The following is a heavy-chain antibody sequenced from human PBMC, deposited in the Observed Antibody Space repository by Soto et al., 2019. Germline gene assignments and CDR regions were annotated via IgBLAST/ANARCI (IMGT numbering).Heavy chain of an antibody. V-gene: IGHV3-30-3*01. CDR3: ARDRSSSYFDY. D-gene: IGHD6-6*01. CDR1: GFTFSSYA. CDR2: ISYDGSNK. Sequence: QVQLVESGGGVVQPGRSLRLSCAASGFTFSSYAMPWVRQAPGKGLEWVAVISYDGSNKYYADSVKGRFTISRDNSKNTLYLQMNSLRAEDTAVYYCARDRSSSYFDYWGQGTLVTVSS. J-gene: IGHJ4*02.